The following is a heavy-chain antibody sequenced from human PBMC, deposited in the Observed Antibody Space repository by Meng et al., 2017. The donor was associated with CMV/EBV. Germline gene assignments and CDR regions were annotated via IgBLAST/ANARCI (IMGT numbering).Heavy chain of an antibody. D-gene: IGHD6-19*01. Sequence: GESLKISRKGSGYSFTSYWIGWVRQMPGKGLEWMGNIYPGDSDTIYSPSFQGQVTISADKSISTAYLQWSSLKASDTAMYYCARQMRDDSSGWYAFDYWGQGTLVTVSS. CDR1: GYSFTSYW. V-gene: IGHV5-51*01. CDR3: ARQMRDDSSGWYAFDY. J-gene: IGHJ4*02. CDR2: IYPGDSDT.